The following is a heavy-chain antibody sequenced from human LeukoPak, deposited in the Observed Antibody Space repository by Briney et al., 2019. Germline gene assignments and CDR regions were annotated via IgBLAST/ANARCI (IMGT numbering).Heavy chain of an antibody. CDR3: ASSIAVAGTDY. Sequence: SETLSLTCTVSGGSISSSSYYWGWIRQPPGEGLEWIGSIYYSGSTYYNPSLKSRVTISVDTSKNQFSLKLSSVTAADTAVYYCASSIAVAGTDYWGQGTLVTVSS. J-gene: IGHJ4*02. CDR1: GGSISSSSYY. CDR2: IYYSGST. D-gene: IGHD6-19*01. V-gene: IGHV4-39*01.